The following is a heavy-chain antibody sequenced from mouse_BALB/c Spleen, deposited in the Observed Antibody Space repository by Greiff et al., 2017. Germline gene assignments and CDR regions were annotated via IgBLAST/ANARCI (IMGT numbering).Heavy chain of an antibody. Sequence: QVQLQQSGAELVRPGTSVKISCKASGYAFTNYWLGWVKQRPGHGLEWIGDIYPGSGNTYYNEKFKGKATLTADKSSSTAYMQLSSLTSEDSAVYFCARDGDYRSLDYWGQGTTLTVSS. CDR3: ARDGDYRSLDY. CDR1: GYAFTNYW. CDR2: IYPGSGNT. J-gene: IGHJ2*01. V-gene: IGHV1-63*01. D-gene: IGHD2-14*01.